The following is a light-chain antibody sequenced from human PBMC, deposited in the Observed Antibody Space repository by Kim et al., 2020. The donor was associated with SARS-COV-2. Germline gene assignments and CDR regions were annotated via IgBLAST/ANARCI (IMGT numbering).Light chain of an antibody. CDR2: GKN. CDR3: NSRDSSAKRYV. J-gene: IGLJ1*01. V-gene: IGLV3-19*01. CDR1: SLRTYF. Sequence: SSELTQDPAVSVALGQTIRITCQGDSLRTYFASWYQQKPGQAPVLVLYGKNNRPSGIPDRFSASTSGNTASLTITGAQVEDEADYYCNSRDSSAKRYVFG.